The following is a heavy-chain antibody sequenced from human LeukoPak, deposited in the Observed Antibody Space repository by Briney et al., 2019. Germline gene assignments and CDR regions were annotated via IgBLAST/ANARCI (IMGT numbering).Heavy chain of an antibody. V-gene: IGHV1-2*02. Sequence: ASVKVSCKASGYTFTGYYMHWVRQAPGQGLEWMGWINPNSGGTNYAQKFQGRVTMTRDTSISTAYMELSRLRSDDTAVYYCARDHGKYYDILTGLPWGQGTLVTVSS. CDR1: GYTFTGYY. J-gene: IGHJ5*02. CDR2: INPNSGGT. CDR3: ARDHGKYYDILTGLP. D-gene: IGHD3-9*01.